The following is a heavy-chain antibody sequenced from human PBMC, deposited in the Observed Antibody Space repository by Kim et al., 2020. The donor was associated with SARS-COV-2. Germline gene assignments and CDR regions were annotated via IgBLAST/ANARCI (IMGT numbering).Heavy chain of an antibody. J-gene: IGHJ4*02. CDR2: IWYDGSNK. D-gene: IGHD4-17*01. Sequence: GGSLRLSCAASGFTFSSYGMHWVRQAPGKGLEWVAVIWYDGSNKYYADSVKGRFTISRDNSKNTLYLQMNSLRAEDTAVYYCAREGAGNGDYAGYYFDYWGQGTLVTVSS. V-gene: IGHV3-33*01. CDR3: AREGAGNGDYAGYYFDY. CDR1: GFTFSSYG.